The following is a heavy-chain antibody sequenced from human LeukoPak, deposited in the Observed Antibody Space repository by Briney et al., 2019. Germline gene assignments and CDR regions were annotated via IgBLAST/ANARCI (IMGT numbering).Heavy chain of an antibody. V-gene: IGHV3-23*01. CDR1: GFTFSNYA. D-gene: IGHD6-13*01. Sequence: GGSLRLSCAASGFTFSNYAMSWVRQAPGKGLEWVSTISGSDRSTYYADSVKGRFTISRDNSKNTLYLQMNSLRAEDTAVYYCAKSPGYSSSWYDYWGQGTLVTVSS. J-gene: IGHJ4*02. CDR3: AKSPGYSSSWYDY. CDR2: ISGSDRST.